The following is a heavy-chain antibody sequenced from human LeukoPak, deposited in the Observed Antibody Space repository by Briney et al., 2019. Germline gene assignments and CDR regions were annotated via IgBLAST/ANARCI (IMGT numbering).Heavy chain of an antibody. J-gene: IGHJ5*02. D-gene: IGHD3-9*01. Sequence: ASVKVSCKASGYTFTGYYMHWVRQAPGQGLEWMGRINPNSGGTNYAQKIQGRATMTRDTSISTAYMELSRLRFDDTAVYYCARDILRYFDWSPLGNPEYWFDPWGQGTLVTVSS. V-gene: IGHV1-2*02. CDR2: INPNSGGT. CDR1: GYTFTGYY. CDR3: ARDILRYFDWSPLGNPEYWFDP.